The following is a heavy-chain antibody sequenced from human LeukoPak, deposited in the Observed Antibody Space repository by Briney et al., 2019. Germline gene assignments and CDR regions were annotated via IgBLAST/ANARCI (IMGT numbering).Heavy chain of an antibody. CDR1: GFSFSDHY. Sequence: GGSLRLSCAASGFSFSDHYMSWVRQAPGKGLEWMSYISESGTTIFYVDSVKGRFTISRDNAKNSLSPQMNSLTAEDTAIYYCARDRRPSSYIGMDVWGQGTTVTVSS. CDR3: ARDRRPSSYIGMDV. J-gene: IGHJ6*02. CDR2: ISESGTTI. V-gene: IGHV3-11*01.